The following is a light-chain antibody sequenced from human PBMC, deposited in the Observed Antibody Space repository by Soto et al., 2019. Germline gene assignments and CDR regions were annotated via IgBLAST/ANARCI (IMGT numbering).Light chain of an antibody. CDR1: SSNIGADYD. J-gene: IGLJ1*01. CDR2: GNI. V-gene: IGLV1-40*01. Sequence: QSVLTQPPSVSGAPGQRVTISCTGSSSNIGADYDVHWYQQRPGTAPKLLIFGNINRPSGVPDRFSGSKSGTSASLAITGLQAEDVGHYYCQSYDSPLSSRYVFGPGNKVIDL. CDR3: QSYDSPLSSRYV.